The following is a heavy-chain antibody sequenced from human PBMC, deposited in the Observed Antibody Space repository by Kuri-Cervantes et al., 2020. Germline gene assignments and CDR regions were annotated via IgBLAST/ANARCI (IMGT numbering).Heavy chain of an antibody. CDR2: INHSGST. CDR3: ARRAVGVTRALRD. Sequence: SETLSLTCAVYGGSFSGYYWSWIRQPPGKGLEWIGEINHSGSTNYNPSLKSRVTISVDTSKNQFSLKLSSVTAADTTVYCCARRAVGVTRALRDWGQGTLVTVSS. V-gene: IGHV4-34*01. D-gene: IGHD3-10*01. J-gene: IGHJ4*02. CDR1: GGSFSGYY.